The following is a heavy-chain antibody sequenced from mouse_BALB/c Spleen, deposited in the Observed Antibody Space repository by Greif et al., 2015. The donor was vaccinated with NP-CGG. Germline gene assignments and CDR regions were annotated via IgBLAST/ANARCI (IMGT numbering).Heavy chain of an antibody. J-gene: IGHJ1*01. D-gene: IGHD2-2*01. V-gene: IGHV7-1*02. CDR2: SRNKANDYTT. Sequence: EVMLVESGGDLVQPGGSLRLSCATSGSTFSDFYMEWVRQPPGKRLEWIAASRNKANDYTTEYSASVKGRFIVSRDTSQSILYLQMNALRAEDTAIYYCARDDGYYWYFDVWGAGTTVTVSS. CDR1: GSTFSDFY. CDR3: ARDDGYYWYFDV.